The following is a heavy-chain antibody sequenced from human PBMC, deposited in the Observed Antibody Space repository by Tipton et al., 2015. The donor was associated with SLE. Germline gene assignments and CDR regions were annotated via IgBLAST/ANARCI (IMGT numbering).Heavy chain of an antibody. J-gene: IGHJ4*02. CDR1: GGSISSSTYY. CDR3: ARDVGGYGDY. V-gene: IGHV4-39*07. Sequence: TLSLTCTVSGGSISSSTYYWGWIRQSPGKGLEWIGNIYYSGNTYYNLSLKSRVTISVDTSKNQFSLSLSSVTAADTAAYYCARDVGGYGDYWGQGTLVTVSS. CDR2: IYYSGNT. D-gene: IGHD2-15*01.